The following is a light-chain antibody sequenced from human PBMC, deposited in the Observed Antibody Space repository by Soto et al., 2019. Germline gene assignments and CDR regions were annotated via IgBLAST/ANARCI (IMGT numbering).Light chain of an antibody. CDR2: GNN. CDR3: QSYDSGLSGSWV. Sequence: QSVLTQPPSVSGAPGQRVTISCTGSSSNIGAGYDVHWYQQLPGTAPKLLIYGNNNRPSGVPDRFSGSKSGTSASLAITELQAEDEADYYCQSYDSGLSGSWVFGGGTKLTVL. J-gene: IGLJ3*02. V-gene: IGLV1-40*01. CDR1: SSNIGAGYD.